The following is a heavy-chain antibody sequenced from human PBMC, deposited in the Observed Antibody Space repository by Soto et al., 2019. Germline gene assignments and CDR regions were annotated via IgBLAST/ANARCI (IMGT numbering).Heavy chain of an antibody. CDR2: TSYDGNKK. Sequence: QVQLVESGGGVVQPGRSLRLSCSASGFTFSSYGMHWVRQAPGKGLAWVAVTSYDGNKKYYADSVKGRFTISRDNSKNTLYLQMNSLRSEDTAEYYCAKDRWRGWGLPNACDFWGQGTMVTVSS. J-gene: IGHJ3*01. D-gene: IGHD2-21*02. CDR1: GFTFSSYG. CDR3: AKDRWRGWGLPNACDF. V-gene: IGHV3-30*18.